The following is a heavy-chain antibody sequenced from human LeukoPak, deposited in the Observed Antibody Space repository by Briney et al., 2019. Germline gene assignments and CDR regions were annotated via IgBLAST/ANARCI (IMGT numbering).Heavy chain of an antibody. CDR2: INPNSGGT. Sequence: ASVKVSCKASGFTFTSNYLHWVRQAPGQGLEWMGIINPNSGGTSYAQKFRGRVTLTRDTSTSTVSMELSSLRSEDTAIYYCARGGIVVVTAIIDYWGQGTLVTVSS. V-gene: IGHV1-46*01. CDR1: GFTFTSNY. CDR3: ARGGIVVVTAIIDY. J-gene: IGHJ4*02. D-gene: IGHD2-21*02.